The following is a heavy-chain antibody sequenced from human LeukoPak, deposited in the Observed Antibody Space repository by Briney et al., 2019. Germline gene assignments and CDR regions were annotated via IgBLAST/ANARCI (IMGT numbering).Heavy chain of an antibody. Sequence: PGGSLRLSCAASGFTFSSYSMNWVRQAPGKGLEWVSSISSSSSYIYYADSVKGRFTISRDNAKNSLYLQMNSLRAEDTALYYCAKSSEAYYYYGMDVWGQGTTVTVSS. CDR3: AKSSEAYYYYGMDV. J-gene: IGHJ6*02. CDR2: ISSSSSYI. V-gene: IGHV3-21*04. CDR1: GFTFSSYS.